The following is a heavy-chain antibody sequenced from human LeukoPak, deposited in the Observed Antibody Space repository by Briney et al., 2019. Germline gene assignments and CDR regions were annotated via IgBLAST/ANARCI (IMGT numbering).Heavy chain of an antibody. CDR1: GFAFRSYA. CDR2: ISGGGDTT. J-gene: IGHJ4*02. D-gene: IGHD5-12*01. CDR3: AKSRGYTSSYYFDF. V-gene: IGHV3-23*01. Sequence: GESLRLSCAASGFAFRSYAMSWVRRAPGKGLEWVSGISGGGDTTYYADSVKGRFTISRDNSKNTLFLQMNSLRAEDTAVFYCAKSRGYTSSYYFDFWGQGTLATVSS.